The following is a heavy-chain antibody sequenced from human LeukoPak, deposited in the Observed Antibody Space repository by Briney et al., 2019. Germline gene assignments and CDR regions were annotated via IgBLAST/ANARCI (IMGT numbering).Heavy chain of an antibody. V-gene: IGHV4-39*07. CDR2: INHSGST. Sequence: SDTLSLTCTVSGGSISNNTDYWGWIRQPPGKGLEWIGEINHSGSTNYNPSLKSRVTISVDTSKNQFSLKLSSVTAADTAVYYCARQEQWLVNWFDPWGQGTLVTVSS. CDR1: GGSISNNTDY. D-gene: IGHD6-19*01. CDR3: ARQEQWLVNWFDP. J-gene: IGHJ5*02.